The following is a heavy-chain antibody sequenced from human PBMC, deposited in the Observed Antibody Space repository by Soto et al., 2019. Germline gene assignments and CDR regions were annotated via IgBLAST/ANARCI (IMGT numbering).Heavy chain of an antibody. D-gene: IGHD3-22*01. CDR3: ARYGSSGYYLDY. CDR1: GYTFTSYG. Sequence: QVQLVQSGAEVKEPGASVKVSCKASGYTFTSYGLNWLRQAPGQGLEWMGWISAYNGNTNYAQKFQGRVTMTTDTSTSTAYRELRSPRSDDTAVYYCARYGSSGYYLDYWGQGTLVTVAA. J-gene: IGHJ4*02. V-gene: IGHV1-18*01. CDR2: ISAYNGNT.